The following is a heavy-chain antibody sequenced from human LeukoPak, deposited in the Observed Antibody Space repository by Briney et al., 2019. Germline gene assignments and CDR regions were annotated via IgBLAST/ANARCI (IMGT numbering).Heavy chain of an antibody. CDR1: GGSVSSGSYY. CDR2: IYYTGST. J-gene: IGHJ4*02. V-gene: IGHV4-61*01. D-gene: IGHD2-21*02. Sequence: SEPLSLTCTVSGGSVSSGSYYWSWIRQPPGKGLEWIGYIYYTGSTDYNPSLKSRVTISVDTSKNQFSLKLSSVTAADTAVYYCARVFCGGDCYSNFDYWGQGTLVTVSS. CDR3: ARVFCGGDCYSNFDY.